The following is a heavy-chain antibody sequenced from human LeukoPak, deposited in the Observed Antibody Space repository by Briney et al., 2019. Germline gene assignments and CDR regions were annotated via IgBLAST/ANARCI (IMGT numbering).Heavy chain of an antibody. J-gene: IGHJ6*03. CDR3: ARAGDSSGYSPLPFYYYYMDV. V-gene: IGHV4-38-2*02. CDR1: GYSISSGYY. D-gene: IGHD3-22*01. Sequence: SETLSLACTVSGYSISSGYYWGCIRQPPGKGLEWIGSIYHSGSTYYNPSLKSRVTISVDTSKNQFSLKLSSVTAADTAVYYCARAGDSSGYSPLPFYYYYMDVWGKGTTVTVSS. CDR2: IYHSGST.